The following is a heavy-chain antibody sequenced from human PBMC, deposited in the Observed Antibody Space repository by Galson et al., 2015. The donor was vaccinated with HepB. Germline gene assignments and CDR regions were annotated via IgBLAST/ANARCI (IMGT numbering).Heavy chain of an antibody. V-gene: IGHV1-24*01. CDR1: GYTLTELS. Sequence: SVKVSCKVSGYTLTELSMHWVRRAPGKGLEWMGGFDPEDGETIYAQKFQGRVTMTEDTSTDTAYMELSSLRSEDTAVYYCATVGIAAAGTGYNWFDPWGQGTLVTVSS. CDR2: FDPEDGET. J-gene: IGHJ5*02. D-gene: IGHD6-13*01. CDR3: ATVGIAAAGTGYNWFDP.